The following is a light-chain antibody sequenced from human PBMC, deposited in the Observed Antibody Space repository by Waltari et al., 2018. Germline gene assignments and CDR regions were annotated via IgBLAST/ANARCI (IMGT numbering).Light chain of an antibody. CDR1: QGVLYNPNNKNY. CDR2: WAS. V-gene: IGKV4-1*01. Sequence: DIVLTQSPDSLAVSLGERATINCKSSQGVLYNPNNKNYLAWYQQKPGQPPKRLIYWASTRESGVPDRFSGSGSGTDFTLTISSLQAEDVAVYYCQQYFSHPPRTFGQGTKVEIK. J-gene: IGKJ1*01. CDR3: QQYFSHPPRT.